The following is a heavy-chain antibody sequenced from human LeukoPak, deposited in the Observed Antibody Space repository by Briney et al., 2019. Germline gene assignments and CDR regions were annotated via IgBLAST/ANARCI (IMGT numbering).Heavy chain of an antibody. CDR2: LSGSGGST. J-gene: IGHJ4*02. V-gene: IGHV3-23*01. CDR3: AKAHIGVVIATLHFDY. D-gene: IGHD2-15*01. CDR1: GFTFSSYA. Sequence: GGSLRLSCAASGFTFSSYAMSWVRQAPGKGLEWVSSLSGSGGSTYYADSVKGRFTISRDNSKNTLYLQMNSLRAEDTAVYYCAKAHIGVVIATLHFDYWGQGTLVTVSS.